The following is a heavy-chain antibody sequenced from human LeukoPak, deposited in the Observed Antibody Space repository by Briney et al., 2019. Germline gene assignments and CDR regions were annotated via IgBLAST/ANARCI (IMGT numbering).Heavy chain of an antibody. D-gene: IGHD1-1*01. CDR3: ARDLPGTGYFDY. CDR1: GFTFSSYA. V-gene: IGHV3-30-3*01. CDR2: ISYDGSNK. J-gene: IGHJ4*02. Sequence: PGGSLRLSCAASGFTFSSYAMHWVRQAPGKGLEWVAVISYDGSNKYYADSVKGRFTISRDNSKNTLYLQMNSLRAEDTAVYYCARDLPGTGYFDYWGQGTLVTVSS.